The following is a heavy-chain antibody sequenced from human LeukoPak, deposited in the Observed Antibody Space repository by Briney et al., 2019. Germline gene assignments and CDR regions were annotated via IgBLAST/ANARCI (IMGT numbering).Heavy chain of an antibody. V-gene: IGHV1-24*01. CDR1: GDTLTELS. CDR3: STLPRGPLFDS. Sequence: ASVKVSCKLSGDTLTELSMHWVRQSPGKGLEWMGGFVPEDGETIYAQKFQGRVTMTEDTSTDTAYMELSSLRSDDTAVYFCSTLPRGPLFDSWGQGTLVTVSS. CDR2: FVPEDGET. J-gene: IGHJ4*02. D-gene: IGHD3-10*01.